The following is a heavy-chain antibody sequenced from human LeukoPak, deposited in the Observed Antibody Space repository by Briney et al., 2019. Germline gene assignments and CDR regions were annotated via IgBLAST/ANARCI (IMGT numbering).Heavy chain of an antibody. J-gene: IGHJ6*02. V-gene: IGHV3-9*01. D-gene: IGHD6-19*01. CDR2: ISWNSGSI. CDR3: AKDPSRGSSGWYDPPNYYYGMDV. Sequence: PGRSLRLSCTASGFTFDDYAMHWVRQAPGKGLEWVSGISWNSGSIGYADSVKGRFTISRDNAKNSLYLQMNSLRAEDTALYYCAKDPSRGSSGWYDPPNYYYGMDVWGQGTTVTVSS. CDR1: GFTFDDYA.